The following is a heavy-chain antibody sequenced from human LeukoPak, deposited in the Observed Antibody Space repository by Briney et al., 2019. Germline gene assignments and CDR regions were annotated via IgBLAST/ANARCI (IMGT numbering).Heavy chain of an antibody. Sequence: PSETLSLTCSVSGGPISSKFWTWVRQPPGKGLELIGHISTSGDTYYNPSLNSRVSISLGASNNQCSLSLSSVTAADAAVYYCATSGITGELDYWGQGTLVTVSS. CDR2: ISTSGDT. J-gene: IGHJ4*02. CDR1: GGPISSKF. CDR3: ATSGITGELDY. D-gene: IGHD3-10*01. V-gene: IGHV4-4*09.